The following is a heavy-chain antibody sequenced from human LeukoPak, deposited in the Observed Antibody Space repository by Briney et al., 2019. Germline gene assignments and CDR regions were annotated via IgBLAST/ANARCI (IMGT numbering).Heavy chain of an antibody. J-gene: IGHJ3*02. V-gene: IGHV3-11*04. CDR1: GFSFSDYY. Sequence: KSGGSLRLSCAASGFSFSDYYMSWIRQAPGKGLEWVSYISYSDTIYYADSVKGRFTISRDNAKNSLYLQMNSLRAEDTAVYYCARDWRDSSGKFPNDVFDIWGQGTMVTVSS. CDR3: ARDWRDSSGKFPNDVFDI. D-gene: IGHD3-22*01. CDR2: ISYSDTI.